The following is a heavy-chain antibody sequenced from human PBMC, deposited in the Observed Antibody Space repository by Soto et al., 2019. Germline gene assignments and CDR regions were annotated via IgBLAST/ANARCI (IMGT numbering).Heavy chain of an antibody. J-gene: IGHJ5*02. CDR2: ISYTSSTI. CDR3: ARDNGLAGSFDP. CDR1: GFTFSTYS. Sequence: LRLSSAASGFTFSTYSMNWVRQAPGKGLEWVSYISYTSSTIYYADSVKGRFTISRDNAKNSLFLQMNSLRDEDTAVYYCARDNGLAGSFDPWGQGTLVTVSS. V-gene: IGHV3-48*02. D-gene: IGHD2-21*01.